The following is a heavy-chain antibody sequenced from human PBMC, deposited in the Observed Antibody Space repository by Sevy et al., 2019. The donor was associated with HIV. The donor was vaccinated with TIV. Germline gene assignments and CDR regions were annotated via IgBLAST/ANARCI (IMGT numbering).Heavy chain of an antibody. J-gene: IGHJ4*02. CDR1: GFTFSDYY. CDR3: ARHRAHGSGCLQD. D-gene: IGHD3-10*01. V-gene: IGHV3-11*06. Sequence: GGSLRLSCAASGFTFSDYYMSWIRQAPGKGLEWVSYISSSSSYTNYADSVKGRFTISRDNAKNSLYLRMNSLRAEDTAVYYCARHRAHGSGCLQDWGQGTLVTVSS. CDR2: ISSSSSYT.